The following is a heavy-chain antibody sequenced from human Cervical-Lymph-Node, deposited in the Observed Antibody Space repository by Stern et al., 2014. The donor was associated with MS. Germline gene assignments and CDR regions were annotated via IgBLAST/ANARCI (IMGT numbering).Heavy chain of an antibody. J-gene: IGHJ3*02. CDR1: GGSISSSNW. CDR3: AREGYSSSYDAFDI. CDR2: IYHSGST. Sequence: QVQLQESGPGLVKPSGTLSLTCAVSGGSISSSNWWSWVRQPPGKGLEWVGEIYHSGSTTSTPSLKSRVTISVDKSKTQSSLKLSSVTAADTAVYYCAREGYSSSYDAFDIWGQGTMVTVSS. D-gene: IGHD6-6*01. V-gene: IGHV4-4*02.